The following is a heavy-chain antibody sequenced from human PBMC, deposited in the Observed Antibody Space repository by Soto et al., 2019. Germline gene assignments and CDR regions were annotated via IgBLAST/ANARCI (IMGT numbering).Heavy chain of an antibody. CDR3: AKDTRRFLDSYYFDN. D-gene: IGHD3-3*01. V-gene: IGHV3-9*01. CDR1: GFTFDDYA. J-gene: IGHJ4*02. Sequence: PGGSLRLSCAASGFTFDDYAMHWVRQAPGKGLEWVSGISWNSGSIGYADSVKGRFTISRDNAKNSLYLQMNSLRAEDTALYYCAKDTRRFLDSYYFDNWGQGTLVTASS. CDR2: ISWNSGSI.